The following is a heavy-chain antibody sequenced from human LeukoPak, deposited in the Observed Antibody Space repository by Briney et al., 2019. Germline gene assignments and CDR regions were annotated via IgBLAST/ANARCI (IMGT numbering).Heavy chain of an antibody. CDR3: ARNASSLGAGAFDI. CDR2: VYYSGST. J-gene: IGHJ3*02. V-gene: IGHV4-39*01. Sequence: SETLSLTCTVSGGSISSSSLYWDWIRQPPGKGLEWTGTVYYSGSTYYNPSLKSRVTISVDTSKNQFSLKLSSVTAADTAVYYCARNASSLGAGAFDIWGQGTMVTVSS. CDR1: GGSISSSSLY. D-gene: IGHD2-2*01.